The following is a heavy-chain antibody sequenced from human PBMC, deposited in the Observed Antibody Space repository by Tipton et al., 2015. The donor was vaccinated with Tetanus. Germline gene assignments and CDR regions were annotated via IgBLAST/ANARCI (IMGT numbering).Heavy chain of an antibody. D-gene: IGHD2/OR15-2a*01. J-gene: IGHJ2*01. CDR2: INPDGGRT. CDR3: ARDIAIVRARDWYFDV. CDR1: GFTSESHY. V-gene: IGHV3-74*01. Sequence: SLRLSCAASGFTSESHYMHWVRQTPGKGLAWISRINPDGGRTNYADSVKGRFTISRDHAKNTVYLQMNSLRAEDTAVYFCARDIAIVRARDWYFDVWGRGTLVTVSS.